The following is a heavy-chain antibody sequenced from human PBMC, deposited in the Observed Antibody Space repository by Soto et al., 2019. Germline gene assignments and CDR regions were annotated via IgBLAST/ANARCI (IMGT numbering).Heavy chain of an antibody. V-gene: IGHV3-21*01. Sequence: GGALGLCSADSGFTFSSCSMNWVRQAPGKGLEGVSSISSSSYIYYAESVKGRFPISRDNAKDSLYLQMNSLRAEDTAVYCWARARVDIVATTSLDYWGEGSLSTV. CDR1: GFTFSSCS. CDR2: ISSSSYI. J-gene: IGHJ4*02. CDR3: ARARVDIVATTSLDY. D-gene: IGHD5-12*01.